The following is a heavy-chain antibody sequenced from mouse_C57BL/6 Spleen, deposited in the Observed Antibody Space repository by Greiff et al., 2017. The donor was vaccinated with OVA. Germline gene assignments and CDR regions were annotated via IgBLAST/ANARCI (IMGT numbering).Heavy chain of an antibody. CDR2: IYPGGGDT. CDR3: ARGGTSYYFDY. J-gene: IGHJ2*01. Sequence: QVQLQQSGAELVKPGASVKISCKASGYAFSSYWMNWVKQRPGQGLEWIGQIYPGGGDTNYNGKFKGKATLTADKSSSTAYMKLSSLTSEDSAVYFCARGGTSYYFDYWGQGTTLTVSS. CDR1: GYAFSSYW. D-gene: IGHD2-14*01. V-gene: IGHV1-80*01.